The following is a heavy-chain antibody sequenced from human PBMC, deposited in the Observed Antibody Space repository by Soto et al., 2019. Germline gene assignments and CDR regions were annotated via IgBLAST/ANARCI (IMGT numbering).Heavy chain of an antibody. J-gene: IGHJ6*02. V-gene: IGHV1-8*01. D-gene: IGHD5-18*01. CDR2: INPNIFNT. Sequence: SFNFSFNSSLYTFTIYYINFFLHSTLQFLYFILFINPNIFNTFYSQNFHCIFTMTNNTSIITAYMELRSLRSEDTAVYYCAREEGEKGYSYGYYYYYGMDVWGQGTTVTVSS. CDR1: LYTFTIYY. CDR3: AREEGEKGYSYGYYYYYGMDV.